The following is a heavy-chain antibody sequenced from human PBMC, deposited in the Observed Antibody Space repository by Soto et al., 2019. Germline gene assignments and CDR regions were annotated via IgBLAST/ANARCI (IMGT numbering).Heavy chain of an antibody. CDR3: ARDIASSWDYGKGYYYGMDV. CDR1: GFTFSSYA. D-gene: IGHD6-13*01. Sequence: QVQLVEAGGGVVQPGRSLRLSCAASGFTFSSYAMHWVRQAPGKGLEWVAVISYDGSNKYYADSVKGRFTISRDNSKNTLYLQMNSLRAQDTAVYYCARDIASSWDYGKGYYYGMDVWGQGTTVTVSS. CDR2: ISYDGSNK. J-gene: IGHJ6*02. V-gene: IGHV3-30-3*01.